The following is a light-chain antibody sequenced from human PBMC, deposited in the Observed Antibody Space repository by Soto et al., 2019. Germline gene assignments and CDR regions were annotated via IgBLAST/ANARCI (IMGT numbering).Light chain of an antibody. V-gene: IGKV3-20*01. CDR3: QQYCSSPPIT. J-gene: IGKJ5*01. Sequence: EIVLTQSPGTLSLSPGKRATLSCSASQSVSSSYLAWYQQKPGQAPRLLIYGASSRATGIPDRFSGSGSGTDFTLTISRLEPEDFAVYYCQQYCSSPPITFGQGTRLEIK. CDR2: GAS. CDR1: QSVSSSY.